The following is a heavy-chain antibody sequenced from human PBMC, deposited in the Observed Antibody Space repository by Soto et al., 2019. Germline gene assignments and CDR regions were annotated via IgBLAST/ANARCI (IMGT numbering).Heavy chain of an antibody. CDR2: TYYRSKWYN. J-gene: IGHJ3*02. D-gene: IGHD3-22*01. V-gene: IGHV6-1*01. CDR3: ARGGPYDSSGYADAFDI. CDR1: GDSVSSNSAA. Sequence: PSQTLSLPCAISGDSVSSNSAAWNWIRQSPSRGLEWLGRTYYRSKWYNDYAVSVKSRITINPDTSKNQFSLQLNSVTPEDTAVYYCARGGPYDSSGYADAFDIWGQGTMVTVSS.